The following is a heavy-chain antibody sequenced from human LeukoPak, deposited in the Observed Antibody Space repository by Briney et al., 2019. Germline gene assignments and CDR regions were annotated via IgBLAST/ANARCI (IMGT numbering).Heavy chain of an antibody. Sequence: SETLSLTCTVSGGSISSSSYYWGWIRQPPGKGLEWIGYIYSSGSTYDNPSLKSRIAISRDTSKNQFSLKLSSVTAADTAVYYCARGDPNVDYWGQGTLVTVSS. V-gene: IGHV4-31*03. CDR2: IYSSGST. CDR3: ARGDPNVDY. J-gene: IGHJ4*02. CDR1: GGSISSSSYY.